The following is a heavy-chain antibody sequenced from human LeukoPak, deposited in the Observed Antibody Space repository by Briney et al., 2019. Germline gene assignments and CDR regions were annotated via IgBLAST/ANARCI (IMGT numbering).Heavy chain of an antibody. CDR1: GFTFSISA. CDR3: ATADSGSYYSGFDY. Sequence: GGSLRLSCAASGFTFSISAMSWVRQAPGKGLEWVSVVYSGGSTHYADSVKGRFTISRDNSKNTLYLHMNSLRAEDTAVYYCATADSGSYYSGFDYWGQGTLVTVSS. V-gene: IGHV3-66*01. D-gene: IGHD1-26*01. CDR2: VYSGGST. J-gene: IGHJ4*02.